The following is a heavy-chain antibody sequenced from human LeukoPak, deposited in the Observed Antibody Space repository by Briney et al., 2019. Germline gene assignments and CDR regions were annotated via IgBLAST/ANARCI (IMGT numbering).Heavy chain of an antibody. CDR1: GFAFSDYA. V-gene: IGHV3-64*01. CDR3: ARMGGYCSGGTCFPPHSYYMDV. J-gene: IGHJ6*03. CDR2: ISSNGGST. Sequence: GGSLRLSCAASGFAFSDYAMHWVRQAPGKGLEYVSAISSNGGSTYFANSVKGRFTISRDNSKNTLFLQMGSLRAEDVAVYYCARMGGYCSGGTCFPPHSYYMDVWGKGTTVTVSS. D-gene: IGHD2-15*01.